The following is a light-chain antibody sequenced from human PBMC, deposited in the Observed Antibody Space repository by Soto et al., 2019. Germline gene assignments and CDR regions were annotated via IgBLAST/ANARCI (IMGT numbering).Light chain of an antibody. J-gene: IGLJ3*02. V-gene: IGLV7-46*01. CDR3: LLSYTAAYWV. Sequence: QAVVTQEPSLTVSPGGTVNLTCGSSTGAVTSGHSPFWFQQKPGQAPRTLISDSSNRLSWTPTRFSGSLLGGKAALTLSGAQPEDEADYYCLLSYTAAYWVFGGGTQLTVL. CDR2: DSS. CDR1: TGAVTSGHS.